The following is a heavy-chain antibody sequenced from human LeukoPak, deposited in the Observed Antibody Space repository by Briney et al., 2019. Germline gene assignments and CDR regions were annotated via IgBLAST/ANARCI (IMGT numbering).Heavy chain of an antibody. CDR2: ISGSGGST. V-gene: IGHV3-23*01. D-gene: IGHD4-11*01. Sequence: GGSLRLSCAASGFTFSSYAMSWVRQAPGKGLEWVSAISGSGGSTYYADSVKGRFTISRDNSKNTLYQQMNSLRSEDTAVYYCAKDPGDDYNYYFHYMDVWGKGTTVTVSS. J-gene: IGHJ6*03. CDR3: AKDPGDDYNYYFHYMDV. CDR1: GFTFSSYA.